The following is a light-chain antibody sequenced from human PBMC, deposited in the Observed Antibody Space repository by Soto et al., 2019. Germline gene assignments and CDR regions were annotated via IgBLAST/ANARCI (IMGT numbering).Light chain of an antibody. Sequence: DVVMTQSPLSLSLSLGHRSAISFXSSXIXXHSDGNTYLHWYQQRPGQSPRRLIYKVSKRDSGVPDRFSGSGSGTDFTLKISRVEAEDVGVYYCMQGTHWPSWTFGQGTKVDIK. CDR3: MQGTHWPSWT. CDR1: XIXXHSDGNTY. CDR2: KVS. V-gene: IGKV2-30*02. J-gene: IGKJ1*01.